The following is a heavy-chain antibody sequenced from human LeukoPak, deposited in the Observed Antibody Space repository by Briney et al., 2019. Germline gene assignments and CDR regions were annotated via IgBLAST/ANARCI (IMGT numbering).Heavy chain of an antibody. CDR1: GFTFSSYG. J-gene: IGHJ3*02. Sequence: GGSLRLSCAASGFTFSSYGMHWVRQAPGKGLGWVSFIRYDGTNKYYTDSVKGRFTISRDNSKNTLYLQMNSLRAEDTAVYYCAKVSLVKVNDAFDIWGQGTMVTVSS. D-gene: IGHD3-9*01. V-gene: IGHV3-30*02. CDR3: AKVSLVKVNDAFDI. CDR2: IRYDGTNK.